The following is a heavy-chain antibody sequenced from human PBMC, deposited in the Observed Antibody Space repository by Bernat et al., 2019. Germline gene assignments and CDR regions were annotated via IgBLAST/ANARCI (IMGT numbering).Heavy chain of an antibody. V-gene: IGHV4-30-4*01. CDR1: GGSISSGDYY. CDR2: IYYSGST. Sequence: QLQLQESGPGLVKPSETLSLTCTVSGGSISSGDYYWSWIRQPPGKGLEWIGYIYYSGSTYYNPSLKSRVTISVDTSKNQFSLKLSSVTAADTAVYYCARFTLGSTSCYPPCSDAFDIWGQGTMVTVSS. J-gene: IGHJ3*02. CDR3: ARFTLGSTSCYPPCSDAFDI. D-gene: IGHD2-2*01.